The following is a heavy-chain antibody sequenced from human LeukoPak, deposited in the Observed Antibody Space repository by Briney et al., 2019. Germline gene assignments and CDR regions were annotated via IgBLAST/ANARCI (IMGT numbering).Heavy chain of an antibody. Sequence: SETLSLTCTVSGGSISSSSYYWGWIRQPPGKGLEWIGNIYSSGSTYYNPSLKSRVTISVDTSKNQFSLKLSSVTAADTAVYYCARRTLPLGSSGWYIHWGQGTLVTVSP. CDR3: ARRTLPLGSSGWYIH. J-gene: IGHJ4*02. CDR2: IYSSGST. D-gene: IGHD6-19*01. V-gene: IGHV4-39*01. CDR1: GGSISSSSYY.